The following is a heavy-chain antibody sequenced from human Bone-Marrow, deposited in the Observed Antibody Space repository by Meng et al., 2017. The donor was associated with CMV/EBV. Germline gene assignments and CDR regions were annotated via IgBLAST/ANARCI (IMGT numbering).Heavy chain of an antibody. CDR1: GFTVSSNY. V-gene: IGHV3-53*01. J-gene: IGHJ4*02. CDR2: LFSGGTT. Sequence: GESLKISCVVSGFTVSSNYMSWVRQAPGKGLEWVSVLFSGGTTTYGDSVKGRFTISRDNSKNTLYLQMNSLKTEDTAVYYCTRHVVVGTGVNLFDYWGQGTLVTVSS. CDR3: TRHVVVGTGVNLFDY. D-gene: IGHD7-27*01.